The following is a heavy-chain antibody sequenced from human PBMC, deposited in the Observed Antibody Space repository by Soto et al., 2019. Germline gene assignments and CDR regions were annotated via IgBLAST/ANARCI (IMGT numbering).Heavy chain of an antibody. CDR3: ARHQSHSSSYVDP. J-gene: IGHJ5*02. V-gene: IGHV4-30-4*01. D-gene: IGHD6-13*01. Sequence: PSETLSLTCTVSGGSIRNVDYYWSWIRQPPGKGLEWIGYIYYSGNTFYNPSLRSRVSISVDTSENQFSLKLSSVTAADTAVYYCARHQSHSSSYVDPWGQGTLVTVS. CDR1: GGSIRNVDYY. CDR2: IYYSGNT.